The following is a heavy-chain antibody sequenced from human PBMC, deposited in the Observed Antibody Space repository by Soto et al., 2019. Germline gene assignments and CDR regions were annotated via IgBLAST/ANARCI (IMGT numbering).Heavy chain of an antibody. V-gene: IGHV3-72*01. Sequence: EVQLVESGGGLVQPGGSLRLACTASGFILSDHYMDWVRQAPGKGLEWIGRSRDKVNSYTTQYAASVKGRFTISRDESKDSLYLQIDNLKTEDTAVYFCTRGGSSSPYYDPMDVWGQGTTVIIS. J-gene: IGHJ6*02. CDR2: SRDKVNSYTT. CDR3: TRGGSSSPYYDPMDV. D-gene: IGHD6-6*01. CDR1: GFILSDHY.